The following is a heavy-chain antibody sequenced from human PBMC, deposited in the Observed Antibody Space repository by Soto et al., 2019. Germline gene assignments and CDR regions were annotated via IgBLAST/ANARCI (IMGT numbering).Heavy chain of an antibody. Sequence: ASVKVSCKASCYTFTSYGISWVRQAPGQGLEWMGWISAYNGNTNYAQKLQGRVTMTTDTSTSTAYMELRSLRSDDTAVYYCARDRISGWSDDGGFDPWGQGTLVTVSS. J-gene: IGHJ5*02. V-gene: IGHV1-18*01. CDR3: ARDRISGWSDDGGFDP. CDR1: CYTFTSYG. D-gene: IGHD6-19*01. CDR2: ISAYNGNT.